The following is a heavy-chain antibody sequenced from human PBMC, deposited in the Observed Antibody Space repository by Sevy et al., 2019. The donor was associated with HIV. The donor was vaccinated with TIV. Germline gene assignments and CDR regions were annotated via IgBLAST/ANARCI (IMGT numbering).Heavy chain of an antibody. Sequence: GGSLRLSCAASGFTFGNHAIHWVRQAPGKGLEWVAIISFDGRNEHYADSVKGRFTISRDNSKNTVYLQMTRLRTEDTAVSYCARDRCTDGVCFRSGYFDYWGQGTLVTVSS. CDR3: ARDRCTDGVCFRSGYFDY. CDR2: ISFDGRNE. CDR1: GFTFGNHA. J-gene: IGHJ4*01. D-gene: IGHD2-8*01. V-gene: IGHV3-30*04.